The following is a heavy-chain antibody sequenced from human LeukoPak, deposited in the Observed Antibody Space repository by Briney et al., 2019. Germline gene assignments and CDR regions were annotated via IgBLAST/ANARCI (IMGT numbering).Heavy chain of an antibody. V-gene: IGHV1-3*03. CDR2: INAGNGNT. Sequence: ASVKVSCKASGYTFTSYAMHWVRQAPGQRLEWMGWINAGNGNTQYSREFQGRVTITRDTSASTAYMELSSLRSEDMAVYYCARGETPGSYYRSWGQGTLVTVSS. D-gene: IGHD3-10*01. CDR3: ARGETPGSYYRS. CDR1: GYTFTSYA. J-gene: IGHJ5*02.